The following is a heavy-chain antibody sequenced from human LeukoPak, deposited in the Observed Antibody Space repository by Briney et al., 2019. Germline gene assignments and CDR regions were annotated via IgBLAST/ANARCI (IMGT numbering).Heavy chain of an antibody. CDR2: IYTTGST. Sequence: SETLSLTCTVSGGSISSYYWTWIRQPAGKGLEWIGRIYTTGSTNYNPSLNSRVTMSVDTSKNQFSLKLSSVTAADTAVYYCARQIAVACKAGFDYWGQGTLVTVFS. D-gene: IGHD6-19*01. V-gene: IGHV4-4*07. CDR1: GGSISSYY. CDR3: ARQIAVACKAGFDY. J-gene: IGHJ4*02.